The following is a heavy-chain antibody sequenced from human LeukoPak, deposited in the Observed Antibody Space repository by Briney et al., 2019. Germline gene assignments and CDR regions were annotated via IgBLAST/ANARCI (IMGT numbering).Heavy chain of an antibody. D-gene: IGHD6-19*01. CDR3: AVIAVAGRGYFDY. J-gene: IGHJ4*01. Sequence: SETLSLTCTVSGGSISSGSYYWSWIRQPAGKGLEWIGRIYTSGSTNYNPSLKSRVTISVDTSKNQFSLKLSSVTAADTAVHYCAVIAVAGRGYFDYWGQGILVTVSS. CDR1: GGSISSGSYY. V-gene: IGHV4-61*02. CDR2: IYTSGST.